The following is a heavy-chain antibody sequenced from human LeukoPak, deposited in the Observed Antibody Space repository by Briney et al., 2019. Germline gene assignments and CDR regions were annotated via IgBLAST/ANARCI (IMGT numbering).Heavy chain of an antibody. Sequence: QPGGSLRLSCAASGFTFSSYWMHWVRHAPGKGLVWVSRINSDGTSTSYADSVKGRFTISRDNAKNTLYLQMNSLRAEDTAVYYYARGTGYLDEYFDYWGQGTLVTVSS. J-gene: IGHJ4*02. D-gene: IGHD3/OR15-3a*01. CDR2: INSDGTST. CDR1: GFTFSSYW. V-gene: IGHV3-74*01. CDR3: ARGTGYLDEYFDY.